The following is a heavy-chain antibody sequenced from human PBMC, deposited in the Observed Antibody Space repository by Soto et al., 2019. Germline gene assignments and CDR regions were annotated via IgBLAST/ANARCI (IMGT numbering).Heavy chain of an antibody. V-gene: IGHV1-8*02. CDR3: ARPHDYVWGSYRTIQSYGMDV. CDR2: MNPNSGST. J-gene: IGHJ6*02. CDR1: GYTFTGYY. Sequence: ASVKVSCKASGYTFTGYYIHWVRQATGQGLEWMGWMNPNSGSTVYAQKFQGRVTMTGNTSISTAYMELSSLRSEDTAVYYCARPHDYVWGSYRTIQSYGMDVWGQGTTVTVSS. D-gene: IGHD3-16*02.